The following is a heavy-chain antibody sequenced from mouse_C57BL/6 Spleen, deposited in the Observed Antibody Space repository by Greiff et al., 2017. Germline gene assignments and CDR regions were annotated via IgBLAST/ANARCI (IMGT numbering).Heavy chain of an antibody. CDR2: INPYNGDT. V-gene: IGHV1-20*01. Sequence: VQLQQSGPELVKPGDSVKISCKASGYSFTGYFMNWVMQSHGKSLEWIGRINPYNGDTFYNQKFKGKATLTVDKSSSTAHMELRSLTSEDSAVYYCARPYYDGSSSDWYFDVWGTGTTVTVSS. CDR3: ARPYYDGSSSDWYFDV. CDR1: GYSFTGYF. J-gene: IGHJ1*03. D-gene: IGHD1-1*01.